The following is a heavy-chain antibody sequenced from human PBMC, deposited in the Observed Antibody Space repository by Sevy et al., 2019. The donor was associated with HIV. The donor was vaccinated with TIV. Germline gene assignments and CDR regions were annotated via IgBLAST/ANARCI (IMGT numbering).Heavy chain of an antibody. Sequence: SETLSLTCTVSGGSVSSGSYYWSWIRQPPGKGLEWIGYIYYSGSTNYNPSLKSRVTISVDTSKNQFSLKLSSVTAADTAVYYCARDFTKGDAFDIWGQWTMVTVSS. D-gene: IGHD3-3*01. CDR2: IYYSGST. V-gene: IGHV4-61*01. CDR3: ARDFTKGDAFDI. J-gene: IGHJ3*02. CDR1: GGSVSSGSYY.